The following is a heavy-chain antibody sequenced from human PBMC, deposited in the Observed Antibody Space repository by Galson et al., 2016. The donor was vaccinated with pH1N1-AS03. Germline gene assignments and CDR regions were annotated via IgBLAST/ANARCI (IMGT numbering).Heavy chain of an antibody. J-gene: IGHJ3*02. CDR2: ISPNSGGT. D-gene: IGHD4-11*01. Sequence: SVKVSCKATGYSFTGYYIHWVRQAPGQGLEWLGRISPNSGGTKYAQKFQGRVTMATDTSISTAYMEVSRLRSEDTAIYYCAKYSDSDEAFDIWGQGTMVTVSS. CDR1: GYSFTGYY. CDR3: AKYSDSDEAFDI. V-gene: IGHV1-2*06.